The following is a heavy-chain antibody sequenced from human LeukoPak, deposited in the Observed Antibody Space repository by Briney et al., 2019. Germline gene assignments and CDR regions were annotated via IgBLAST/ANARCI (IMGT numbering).Heavy chain of an antibody. V-gene: IGHV4-59*01. J-gene: IGHJ5*02. CDR3: ARVLAGSYSNWFDP. CDR1: VGSISSYY. CDR2: IYYSGST. D-gene: IGHD3-10*01. Sequence: PSETLSLTCTVSVGSISSYYWCWLRQPPGKGLEWIGYIYYSGSTNYNPSLKSRVTISVDPSKNQFSLKLSSVTAADTAVYYCARVLAGSYSNWFDPWGQGTLVTVSS.